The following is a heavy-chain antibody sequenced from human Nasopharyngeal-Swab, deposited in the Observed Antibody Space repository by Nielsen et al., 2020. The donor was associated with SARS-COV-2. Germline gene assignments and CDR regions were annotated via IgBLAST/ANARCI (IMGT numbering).Heavy chain of an antibody. V-gene: IGHV3-7*01. D-gene: IGHD2-15*01. Sequence: GGSLRLSCAASGFPFRNYYMTWVRQPPGKGLEWVANIKQGGSEQFYVDSVKGRFTISRDDAKNSVYLQMNSLGAEDTAVYYCARDVGGRDNYWGQGALVTVSS. CDR1: GFPFRNYY. CDR3: ARDVGGRDNY. J-gene: IGHJ4*02. CDR2: IKQGGSEQ.